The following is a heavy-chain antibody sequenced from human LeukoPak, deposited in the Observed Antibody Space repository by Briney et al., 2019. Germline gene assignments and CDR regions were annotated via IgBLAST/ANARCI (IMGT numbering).Heavy chain of an antibody. CDR3: ARIRFSGSYYPLGY. J-gene: IGHJ4*02. CDR2: MNPNSGNT. CDR1: GNTFTSYD. Sequence: ASVKVSCKASGNTFTSYDINWVRQATGQGLEWMGWMNPNSGNTGYAQKFQGRVTMTRNTSISTAYMELSSLRSEDTAVYYCARIRFSGSYYPLGYWGQGTLVTVSS. D-gene: IGHD1-26*01. V-gene: IGHV1-8*01.